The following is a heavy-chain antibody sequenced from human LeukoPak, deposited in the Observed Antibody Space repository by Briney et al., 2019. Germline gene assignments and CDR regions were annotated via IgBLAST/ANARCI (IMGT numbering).Heavy chain of an antibody. CDR2: IRYDGSNK. V-gene: IGHV3-30*02. CDR3: AKRGGTVTAPIDY. CDR1: GFTFSSYG. Sequence: GGSLRLSCAASGFTFSSYGMHWVRQAPGKGLEWVAFIRYDGSNKYYADSVKGRFTISRDNSKNTLYLQMNSLRAEDTAVYYCAKRGGTVTAPIDYWGQGTLVTVSS. D-gene: IGHD2-21*02. J-gene: IGHJ4*02.